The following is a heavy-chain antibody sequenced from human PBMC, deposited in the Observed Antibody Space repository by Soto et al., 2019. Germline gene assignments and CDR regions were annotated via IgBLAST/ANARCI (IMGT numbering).Heavy chain of an antibody. V-gene: IGHV4-34*01. D-gene: IGHD3-9*01. CDR1: GGSFSCYY. Sequence: SETLSLTCAVYGGSFSCYYWSWIRQPPGKGLEWIGEINHSGSTNYNPSLKSRVTISVDTSKNQFSLKLSSVTAADTAVYYCAXGAGVYFDWIHEMDFDYWGQGTLVTVSS. CDR3: AXGAGVYFDWIHEMDFDY. CDR2: INHSGST. J-gene: IGHJ4*02.